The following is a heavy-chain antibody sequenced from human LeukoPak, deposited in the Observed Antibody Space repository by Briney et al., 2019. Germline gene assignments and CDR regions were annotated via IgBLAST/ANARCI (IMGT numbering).Heavy chain of an antibody. V-gene: IGHV3-33*01. CDR3: ARDYDGSGSYGVFYYYYGMDV. Sequence: PGGSLRLSCAASGFTFSSYGMHWVRQAPGKGLEWVAVIWYDGSNKYYADSVKGRFTISRDNSKNTLYLQMNSLRAEDTAVYYCARDYDGSGSYGVFYYYYGMDVWGQGTTVTVSS. CDR2: IWYDGSNK. J-gene: IGHJ6*02. D-gene: IGHD3-10*01. CDR1: GFTFSSYG.